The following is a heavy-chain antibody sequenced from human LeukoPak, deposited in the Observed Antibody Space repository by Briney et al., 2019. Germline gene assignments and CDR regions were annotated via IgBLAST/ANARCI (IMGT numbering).Heavy chain of an antibody. Sequence: PGGSLRLSCAASGFTFSSYAMHWVRQAPGKGLEWVAVISYDGSNKYYADSVKGRFTISRDNAKNSLYLQMNSLRAEDTAVYYCAGSTDYPDDYDSSGYYYSFWGQGTLVTVSS. V-gene: IGHV3-30*04. CDR2: ISYDGSNK. CDR3: AGSTDYPDDYDSSGYYYSF. CDR1: GFTFSSYA. D-gene: IGHD3-22*01. J-gene: IGHJ4*02.